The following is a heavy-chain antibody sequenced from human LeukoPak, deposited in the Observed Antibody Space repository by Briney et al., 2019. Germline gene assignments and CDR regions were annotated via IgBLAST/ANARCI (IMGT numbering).Heavy chain of an antibody. D-gene: IGHD3-10*01. CDR3: AKDLYGSGSYYPIGY. CDR1: GFTFDDYT. V-gene: IGHV3-43*01. Sequence: GGSLRLSCAASGFTFDDYTMHWVRQAPGKGLEWVSLISWDGGSTYYADSVKGRFTISRDNSKNSLYLQMNSLRTEDTALYYCAKDLYGSGSYYPIGYWGQGTLVTVSS. CDR2: ISWDGGST. J-gene: IGHJ4*02.